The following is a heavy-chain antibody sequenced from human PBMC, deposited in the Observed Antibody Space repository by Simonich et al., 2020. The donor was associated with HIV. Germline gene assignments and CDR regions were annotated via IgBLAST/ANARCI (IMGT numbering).Heavy chain of an antibody. V-gene: IGHV3-21*04. J-gene: IGHJ4*02. D-gene: IGHD3-10*01. CDR3: SKDSYGFPLVRRVIFDY. Sequence: EVQLVESGGGLVKPGGSLRLSCAASGFTFSKYAMNWVRQAPGTGLEWVSSIRSRNNYIDYADSVKGRFTISRDNAKNSLFLQMNSLRAEDTALYYCSKDSYGFPLVRRVIFDYWGQGTLVTVSS. CDR1: GFTFSKYA. CDR2: IRSRNNYI.